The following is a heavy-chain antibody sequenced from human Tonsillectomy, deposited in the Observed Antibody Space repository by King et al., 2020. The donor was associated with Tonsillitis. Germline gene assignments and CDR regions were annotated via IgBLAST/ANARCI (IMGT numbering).Heavy chain of an antibody. CDR1: GYTFTNYG. D-gene: IGHD3-22*01. CDR3: ARDGYPRGGYYFGSTGYLGY. J-gene: IGHJ4*02. CDR2: ISAYNGNT. Sequence: QLQLVQSGAEVRKPGASLKVSCKASGYTFTNYGISWVRQAPGQGLEWMGWISAYNGNTNYAQKFQGRVTMTTATSTSTAYMELRSLRSDDTAVYYCARDGYPRGGYYFGSTGYLGYWGQGALVTVSS. V-gene: IGHV1-18*01.